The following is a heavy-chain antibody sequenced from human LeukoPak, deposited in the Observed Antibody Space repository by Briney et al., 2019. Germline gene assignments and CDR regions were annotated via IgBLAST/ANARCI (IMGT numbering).Heavy chain of an antibody. CDR1: GGTFSSYT. CDR2: IIPILGIA. CDR3: ARATGAASSLYMDV. J-gene: IGHJ6*03. D-gene: IGHD1-14*01. Sequence: SVKVSCKASGGTFSSYTISWVRQAPGQGLEWMGRIIPILGIANFAQKFQGRVTITADKSTSTAYMELSSLRSEDTAVYYCARATGAASSLYMDVWGKGTTVTVSS. V-gene: IGHV1-69*02.